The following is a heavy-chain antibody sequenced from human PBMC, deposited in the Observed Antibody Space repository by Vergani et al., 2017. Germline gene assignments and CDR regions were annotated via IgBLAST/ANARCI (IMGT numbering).Heavy chain of an antibody. CDR3: ATKNGGNDETMGY. D-gene: IGHD4-23*01. J-gene: IGHJ4*02. CDR1: GYTFTRYA. CDR2: INTISGNP. Sequence: QVQLVQSGSELKKPGASVKVSCKASGYTFTRYAMNWVRQAPGQGLEWMGWINTISGNPTYAQGFTGRFVFSLDTSVSTAYLQISSLQAADTAVYNCATKNGGNDETMGYWGQGTLVTVSS. V-gene: IGHV7-4-1*02.